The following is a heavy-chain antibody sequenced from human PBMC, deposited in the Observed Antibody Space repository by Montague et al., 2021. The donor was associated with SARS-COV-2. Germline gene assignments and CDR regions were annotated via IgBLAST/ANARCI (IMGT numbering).Heavy chain of an antibody. CDR3: ARGGYYDNTGYYSDYYYNMDV. V-gene: IGHV4-31*03. J-gene: IGHJ6*02. D-gene: IGHD3-22*01. Sequence: TLSLTCTVSGGSISSGGYYWSWVRQPPGKGLDWIGYIFYRGGTYDNPSLKSRVSMSVDTSKNQVSLRLSSLTAADTAVYYCARGGYYDNTGYYSDYYYNMDVWGQGTTVTVSS. CDR2: IFYRGGT. CDR1: GGSISSGGYY.